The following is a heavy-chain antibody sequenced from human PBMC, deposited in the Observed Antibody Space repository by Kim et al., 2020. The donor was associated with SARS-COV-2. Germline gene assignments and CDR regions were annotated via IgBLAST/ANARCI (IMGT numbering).Heavy chain of an antibody. CDR2: FYGDDDK. CDR3: SHKVWY. V-gene: IGHV2-5*02. Sequence: SGPTLVKRTQTLTLPCTFSGVSLSTGGVDVAWIRQPPGKALEWVALFYGDDDKWYSPSLKRRLTITRDTAKNHVVPTLTDMVTVVTATFFFSHKVWY. J-gene: IGHJ2*01. CDR1: GVSLSTGGVD.